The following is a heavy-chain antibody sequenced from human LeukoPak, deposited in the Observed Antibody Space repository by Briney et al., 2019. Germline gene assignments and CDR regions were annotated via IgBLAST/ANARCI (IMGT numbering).Heavy chain of an antibody. CDR2: MNPNSGNT. CDR3: ARANYYGSGKKDLDY. J-gene: IGHJ4*02. CDR1: GYTFTTYD. V-gene: IGHV1-8*01. D-gene: IGHD3-10*01. Sequence: ASVKVSCKASGYTFTTYDIKWVRRATGQGLEWMGWMNPNSGNTGYAQKFQGRVTMTRNTSMSTAYMELNSLRSEDTAVYYCARANYYGSGKKDLDYWGQGTLVTVSS.